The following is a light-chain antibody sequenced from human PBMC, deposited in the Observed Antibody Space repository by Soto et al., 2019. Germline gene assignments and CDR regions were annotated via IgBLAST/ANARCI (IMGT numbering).Light chain of an antibody. Sequence: EILSTQFPGILSLPPGEIASLSCGSSQSISSSFLAWYQQKPGQAHRLIIYGAYSRATGITDRFSGTGSETDFTLTISRMEPEDFAVYYCKKYDNSQINFGKGQRLEIK. CDR2: GAY. CDR1: QSISSSF. CDR3: KKYDNSQIN. J-gene: IGKJ5*01. V-gene: IGKV3-20*01.